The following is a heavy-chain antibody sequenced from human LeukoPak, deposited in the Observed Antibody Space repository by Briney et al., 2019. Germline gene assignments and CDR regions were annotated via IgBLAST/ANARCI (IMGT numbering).Heavy chain of an antibody. V-gene: IGHV4-59*01. CDR3: ARDPDGYNPGWFDY. J-gene: IGHJ4*02. D-gene: IGHD5-24*01. Sequence: SETLSLTCTLSGGSISSYYWSCIRQPPGKGLEWVGYIYYSGSTNYNPSLKSRVTISVDTSKNQFSLKLSSVTAADTAVYYCARDPDGYNPGWFDYWGQGTLVTVSS. CDR1: GGSISSYY. CDR2: IYYSGST.